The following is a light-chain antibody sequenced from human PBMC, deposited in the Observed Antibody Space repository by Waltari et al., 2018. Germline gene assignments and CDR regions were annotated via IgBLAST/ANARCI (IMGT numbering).Light chain of an antibody. CDR1: SSNNGAGFD. CDR3: QSYDSSLSGSV. Sequence: QSVLTQPPSVSGAPGQRVTISCTGSSSNNGAGFDVHRYQQLPGTAPKLLIYVNNNRPSGVPDRFSGSTAGTSASLAITGLQAEDEADYYCQSYDSSLSGSVFGGGTKLTVL. J-gene: IGLJ2*01. CDR2: VNN. V-gene: IGLV1-40*01.